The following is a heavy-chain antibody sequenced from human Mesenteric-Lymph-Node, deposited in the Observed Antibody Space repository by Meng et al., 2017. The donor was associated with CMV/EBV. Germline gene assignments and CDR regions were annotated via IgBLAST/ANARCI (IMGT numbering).Heavy chain of an antibody. CDR3: ARGDRSMRYFDY. J-gene: IGHJ4*02. CDR2: IFYTGFA. CDR1: GGSMSNYY. Sequence: SETLSLTCTVSGGSMSNYYWSWIRQPPGKGLEWIGNIFYTGFANYNPSLKSRVTISLDTSKNQFSLRLSSVTAADTAVYYCARGDRSMRYFDYWGQGTLVTVSS. D-gene: IGHD2-15*01. V-gene: IGHV4-59*01.